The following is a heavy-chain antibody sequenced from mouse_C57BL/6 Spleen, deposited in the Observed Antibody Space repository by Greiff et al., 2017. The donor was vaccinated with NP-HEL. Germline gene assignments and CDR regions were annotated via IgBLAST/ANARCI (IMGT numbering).Heavy chain of an antibody. CDR1: GYAFTNYL. V-gene: IGHV1-54*01. CDR3: AREGSNYVWFAY. CDR2: INPGSGGT. D-gene: IGHD2-5*01. Sequence: QVQLQQSGAELVRPGTSVKVSCKASGYAFTNYLIEWVKQRPGQGLEWIGVINPGSGGTNYNEKFKGKATLTADKSSSTAYMQLSSLTSEDSAVYFCAREGSNYVWFAYWGQGTLVTVSA. J-gene: IGHJ3*01.